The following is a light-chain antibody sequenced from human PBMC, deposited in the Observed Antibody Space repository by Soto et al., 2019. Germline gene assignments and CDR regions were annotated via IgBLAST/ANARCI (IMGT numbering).Light chain of an antibody. Sequence: ALTQPASVSGSPGQSITISCTGTSSDVGSYNLVSWYQQHPGKAPNVMIYEITKRPSGVSNRFSGSKSGNTASLTISGLQAEDEADYYCCSYAGGYTYVLGTGTKLTVL. CDR2: EIT. CDR3: CSYAGGYTYV. J-gene: IGLJ1*01. CDR1: SSDVGSYNL. V-gene: IGLV2-23*02.